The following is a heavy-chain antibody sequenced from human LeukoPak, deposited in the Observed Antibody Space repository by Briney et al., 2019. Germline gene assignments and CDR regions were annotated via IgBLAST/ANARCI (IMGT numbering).Heavy chain of an antibody. Sequence: GGSLRLSCVASGFTFSTYSMIWARQAPGKGLEWVANIKQDGSEKYYVDSVKGRFTISRDNAKNSLYLQMNSLRAEDTAVYYCARATYYYDSSGYYYAKWGQGTLVTVSS. CDR2: IKQDGSEK. CDR3: ARATYYYDSSGYYYAK. V-gene: IGHV3-7*01. D-gene: IGHD3-22*01. J-gene: IGHJ4*02. CDR1: GFTFSTYS.